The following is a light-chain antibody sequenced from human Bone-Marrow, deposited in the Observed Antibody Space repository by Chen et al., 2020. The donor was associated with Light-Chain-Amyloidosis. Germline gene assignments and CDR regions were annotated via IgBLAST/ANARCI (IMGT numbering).Light chain of an antibody. J-gene: IGLJ3*02. Sequence: SYVLTQPSSVSVAPGQTATIACGGNNIGYTSVHWYQQTPGQAPILVVYDDSARPSGIPERLSGSNSENTATLTSSRVEAGDEADYYYQVWDRSSDRPVFGGGTKLTVL. CDR3: QVWDRSSDRPV. CDR1: NIGYTS. V-gene: IGLV3-21*02. CDR2: DDS.